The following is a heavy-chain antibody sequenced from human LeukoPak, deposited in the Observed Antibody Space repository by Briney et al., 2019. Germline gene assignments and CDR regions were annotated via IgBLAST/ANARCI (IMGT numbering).Heavy chain of an antibody. D-gene: IGHD6-13*01. Sequence: PGGSLRLSCAASGFTFSSYEMNWVRQAPGKGLEWVSYISSSGSTIYYADSVKGRFTISRDNAKNSLYLQMNSLRAEDTAVYSCARGQQPYYYYGMDVWGQGTTVTVSS. CDR2: ISSSGSTI. V-gene: IGHV3-48*03. CDR1: GFTFSSYE. CDR3: ARGQQPYYYYGMDV. J-gene: IGHJ6*02.